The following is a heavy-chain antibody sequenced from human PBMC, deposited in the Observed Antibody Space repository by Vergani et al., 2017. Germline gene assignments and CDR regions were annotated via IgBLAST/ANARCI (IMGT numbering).Heavy chain of an antibody. V-gene: IGHV1-3*01. Sequence: QVQLVQSGAEVKKPGASVKVSCKASGYTFTSYAMHWVRQAPGQRLEWMGWINAGNGNTKYSQKFQGRVTITRDTSASTAYMELSSLRSEDTAVYYCARARSSSWSLVDYWGQGTLVTVSS. CDR3: ARARSSSWSLVDY. CDR2: INAGNGNT. J-gene: IGHJ4*02. D-gene: IGHD6-13*01. CDR1: GYTFTSYA.